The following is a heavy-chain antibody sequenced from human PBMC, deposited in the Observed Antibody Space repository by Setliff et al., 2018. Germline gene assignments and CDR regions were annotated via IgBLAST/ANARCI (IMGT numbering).Heavy chain of an antibody. D-gene: IGHD5-18*01. Sequence: SETLSLTCTVSGDPMSSRRYYWAWIRQPAGKGLEWIGQIYTSWSTNYNPSLKSRVTISLDTSKSQFFLKLNSVTAADTAVYYCARGQQQLWPQADNYYMDVWGKGTTVTVSS. J-gene: IGHJ6*03. V-gene: IGHV4-61*09. CDR3: ARGQQQLWPQADNYYMDV. CDR1: GDPMSSRRYY. CDR2: IYTSWST.